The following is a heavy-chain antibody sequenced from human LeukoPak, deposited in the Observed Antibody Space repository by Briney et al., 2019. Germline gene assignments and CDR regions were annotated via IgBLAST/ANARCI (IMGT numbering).Heavy chain of an antibody. CDR3: ARFNLYGSGPLASHFDY. J-gene: IGHJ4*02. CDR2: IYYSGST. V-gene: IGHV4-39*07. Sequence: PSETLSLTCTVSGGSISSSSYYWGWIRQPPGKGLEWIGSIYYSGSTYYNPSLKSRVTISVDTSKNQFSLKLTSVTAADSAVYYCARFNLYGSGPLASHFDYWGQGTLVTVSS. D-gene: IGHD3-10*01. CDR1: GGSISSSSYY.